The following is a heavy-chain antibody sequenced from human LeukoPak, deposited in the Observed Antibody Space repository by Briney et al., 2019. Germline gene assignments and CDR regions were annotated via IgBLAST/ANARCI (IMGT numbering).Heavy chain of an antibody. J-gene: IGHJ4*02. CDR3: ARLYYDSSAYFPDY. CDR1: GGSISSSSYY. CDR2: IYYSGST. Sequence: SETLSLTCTVSGGSISSSSYYWGWIRQPPGKGLEWIGYIYYSGSTNYNPSLKSRVTISVDTSKNQFSLKLSSVTAADTAMYYCARLYYDSSAYFPDYWGQGTLVTVSS. V-gene: IGHV4-61*05. D-gene: IGHD3-22*01.